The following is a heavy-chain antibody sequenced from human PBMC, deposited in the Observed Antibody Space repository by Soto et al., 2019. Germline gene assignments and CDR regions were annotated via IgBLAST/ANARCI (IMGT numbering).Heavy chain of an antibody. D-gene: IGHD3-10*01. CDR1: GGSISSYY. CDR2: IYNGGNT. Sequence: SETLSLTCTVSGGSISSYYWSWIRQSAGKGLEWIGRIYNGGNTQYNPSLKSRVTMSADTSKNQFSLRLSSVTAADTAVYYCARDGSDSYGLDVWGQGTTVTVSS. V-gene: IGHV4-4*07. J-gene: IGHJ6*02. CDR3: ARDGSDSYGLDV.